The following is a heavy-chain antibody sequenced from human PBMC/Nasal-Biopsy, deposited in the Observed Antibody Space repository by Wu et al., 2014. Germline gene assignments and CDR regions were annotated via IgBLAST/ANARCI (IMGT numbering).Heavy chain of an antibody. CDR2: IYSDGNT. CDR3: AREGSSGYFDY. V-gene: IGHV3-53*01. D-gene: IGHD3-10*01. Sequence: LRLSCAASGFTVSGNYINWVRQAPGKGLEWVSVIYSDGNTYYADSVKGRFSVSRDNSKNTLYLQMNSLRAEDTAVYYCAREGSSGYFDYWGQGTLVTVSS. J-gene: IGHJ4*02. CDR1: GFTVSGNY.